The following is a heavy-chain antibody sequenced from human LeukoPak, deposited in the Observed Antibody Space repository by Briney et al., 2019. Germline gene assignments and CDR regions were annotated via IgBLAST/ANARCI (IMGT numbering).Heavy chain of an antibody. J-gene: IGHJ4*02. V-gene: IGHV3-15*01. CDR1: GLTFSNAW. CDR2: IRSKADGGTT. CDR3: TTLGSDDY. D-gene: IGHD3-10*01. Sequence: GGSLRLSCAASGLTFSNAWMSWVRQAPGKGLEWLGRIRSKADGGTTDYATPVKGRFTFSRDDSKSTLYLQMNSLKTEDTAAYYCTTLGSDDYWGQGTLVTVSS.